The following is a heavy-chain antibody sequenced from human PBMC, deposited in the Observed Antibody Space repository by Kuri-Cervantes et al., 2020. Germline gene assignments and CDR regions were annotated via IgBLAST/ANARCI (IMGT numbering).Heavy chain of an antibody. Sequence: GGSLRLSCAASGFTFSNAWISWVRQAPGKGLEWVGRIKSKTDGGTTDYAAPVKGRFTISRDDSKNTLYLQMNSLKTEDTAVYYCTTLTVTTGGVDYWGQGTLVTVSS. CDR2: IKSKTDGGTT. V-gene: IGHV3-15*01. CDR3: TTLTVTTGGVDY. J-gene: IGHJ4*02. CDR1: GFTFSNAW. D-gene: IGHD4-17*01.